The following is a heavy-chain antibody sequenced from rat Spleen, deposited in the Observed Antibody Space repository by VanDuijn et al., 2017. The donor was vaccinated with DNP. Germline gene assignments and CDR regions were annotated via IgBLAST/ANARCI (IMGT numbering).Heavy chain of an antibody. V-gene: IGHV10-4*01. CDR2: ISIKTHNYAT. Sequence: EVQLVESGGGLVQPGRSLKLSCAASGFDFNTYAMSWVRQAPGKGLDWVASISIKTHNYATLYADSVKERFTISRDDSQSMVYLQMNNLKTEDTALYYCTRTWYFDFWGPGAMVTVSS. CDR3: TRTWYFDF. J-gene: IGHJ1*01. CDR1: GFDFNTYA.